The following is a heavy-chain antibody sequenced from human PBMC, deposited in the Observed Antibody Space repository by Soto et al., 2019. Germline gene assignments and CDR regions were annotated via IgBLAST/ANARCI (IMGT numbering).Heavy chain of an antibody. CDR2: INPSGGST. CDR3: AREGPVVISNDYYYHYVIDV. Sequence: ASVKVSCKASGYTFTTYYMHWVRQAPGQGLEWMGIINPSGGSTTYAQKFQGRVTMTRDTSTSTVYMELSSLRSEDTALYYCAREGPVVISNDYYYHYVIDVLGQRSSVTVS. CDR1: GYTFTTYY. D-gene: IGHD3-22*01. J-gene: IGHJ6*02. V-gene: IGHV1-46*01.